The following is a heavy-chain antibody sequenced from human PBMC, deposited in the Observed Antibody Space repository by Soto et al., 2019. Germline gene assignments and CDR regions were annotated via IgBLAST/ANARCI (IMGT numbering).Heavy chain of an antibody. Sequence: PGESLKISCKGSGYSFTSYWIGWVRQMPGKGLEWMGIIYPGDSDTRYSPSFQGQVTISADKSISTAYLQWSSLKASDTAMYYCARLGTIFGVARTYYYYYGMDVWGQGTTVTVSS. CDR2: IYPGDSDT. V-gene: IGHV5-51*01. J-gene: IGHJ6*02. CDR1: GYSFTSYW. CDR3: ARLGTIFGVARTYYYYYGMDV. D-gene: IGHD3-3*01.